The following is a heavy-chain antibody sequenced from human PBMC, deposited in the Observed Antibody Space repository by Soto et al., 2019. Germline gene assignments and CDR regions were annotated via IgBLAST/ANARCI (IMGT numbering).Heavy chain of an antibody. CDR2: INPNSGGT. Sequence: VASVKVSCKASGYTFTGYYMHWVRQAPGQGLEWMGWINPNSGGTNYAQKFQGWVTMTRDTSISTAYMELSRLRSDDTAVYYCARDFSPAYYGILTGYGEGYYYGMDVWGQGTTVTVSS. D-gene: IGHD3-9*01. CDR1: GYTFTGYY. V-gene: IGHV1-2*04. J-gene: IGHJ6*02. CDR3: ARDFSPAYYGILTGYGEGYYYGMDV.